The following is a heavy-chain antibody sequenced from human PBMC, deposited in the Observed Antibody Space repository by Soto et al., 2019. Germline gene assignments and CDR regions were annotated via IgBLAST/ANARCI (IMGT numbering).Heavy chain of an antibody. Sequence: ALVKVSCKASGYTFTGYYMHWVRQAPGQGLEWMGWINPNSGGTNYAQKFQGWVTMTRDTSISTAYMELSRLRSDDTAVYYCARGSYDILTGQPFDAFDIWGQGTMVTVSS. CDR3: ARGSYDILTGQPFDAFDI. CDR2: INPNSGGT. J-gene: IGHJ3*02. D-gene: IGHD3-9*01. V-gene: IGHV1-2*04. CDR1: GYTFTGYY.